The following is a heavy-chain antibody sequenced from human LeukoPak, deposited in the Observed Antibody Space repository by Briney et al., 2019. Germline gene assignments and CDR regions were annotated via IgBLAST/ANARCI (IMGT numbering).Heavy chain of an antibody. CDR1: GYTYTGYY. CDR3: ARGLSDDFWSGYYAFGY. V-gene: IGHV1-2*02. CDR2: INPNSGGT. J-gene: IGHJ4*02. D-gene: IGHD3-3*01. Sequence: ASVKVTCKSCGYTYTGYYMHWVRQPPGQELEWMGWINPNSGGTNDAQKFPCRVTMTRDTSISTAYMELSRLRSDDTAVYCCARGLSDDFWSGYYAFGYWGQGTLVTVSS.